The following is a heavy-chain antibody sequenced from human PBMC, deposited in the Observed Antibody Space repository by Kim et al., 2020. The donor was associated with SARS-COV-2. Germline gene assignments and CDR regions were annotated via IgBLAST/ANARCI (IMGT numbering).Heavy chain of an antibody. CDR3: ARLDVDTAMVTVDDY. CDR1: GYTFTSYG. V-gene: IGHV1-18*01. J-gene: IGHJ4*02. Sequence: ASVKVSCKASGYTFTSYGISWVRQAPGQGLEWMGWISAYNGNTNYAQKLQGRVTMTTDTSTSTAYMELRSLRSDDTAVYYCARLDVDTAMVTVDDYWGQGTLVTVSS. CDR2: ISAYNGNT. D-gene: IGHD5-18*01.